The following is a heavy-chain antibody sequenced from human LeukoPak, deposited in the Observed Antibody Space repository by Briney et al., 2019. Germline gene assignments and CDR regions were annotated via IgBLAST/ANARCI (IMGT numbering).Heavy chain of an antibody. D-gene: IGHD6-13*01. V-gene: IGHV4-38-2*02. J-gene: IGHJ3*02. Sequence: SETLSLTCTVSGYSISSSYYWGWIRQPPGKGLEWIGSIYYSGSTYYNPSLKSRVTISVDTSKNQFSLKLSSVTAADTAVYYCARELHQTGIVAAAEDAFDIWGQGTMVTVSS. CDR3: ARELHQTGIVAAAEDAFDI. CDR2: IYYSGST. CDR1: GYSISSSYY.